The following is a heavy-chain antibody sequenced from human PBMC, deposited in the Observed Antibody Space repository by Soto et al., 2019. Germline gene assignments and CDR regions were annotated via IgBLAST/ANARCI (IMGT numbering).Heavy chain of an antibody. CDR3: VRDEEGSGSYLSGH. J-gene: IGHJ4*02. V-gene: IGHV1-8*01. D-gene: IGHD3-10*01. Sequence: ASVKVSCKASGYTFTNYDISWVRQASGQGFEWMGWLNPKSGYTGLVQKFQGRVTMTRDSSINTVYMELSSLRSDDTAVYFCVRDEEGSGSYLSGHWGQGTLVTVSS. CDR1: GYTFTNYD. CDR2: LNPKSGYT.